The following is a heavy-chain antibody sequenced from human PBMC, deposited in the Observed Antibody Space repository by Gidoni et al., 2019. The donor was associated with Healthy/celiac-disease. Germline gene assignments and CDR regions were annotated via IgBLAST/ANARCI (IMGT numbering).Heavy chain of an antibody. CDR1: GGSISSYY. CDR2: IYSSGST. CDR3: ARIGYSSGWYVGDY. J-gene: IGHJ4*02. V-gene: IGHV4-59*01. D-gene: IGHD6-19*01. Sequence: QVQLQESGPGLVKPSETLSLPCTVSGGSISSYYWSWIRQPPGKGLEWIGYIYSSGSTNYNPSLKSRVTISVDTSKNQFSLKLSSVTSADTAVYYCARIGYSSGWYVGDYWGQGTLVTVSS.